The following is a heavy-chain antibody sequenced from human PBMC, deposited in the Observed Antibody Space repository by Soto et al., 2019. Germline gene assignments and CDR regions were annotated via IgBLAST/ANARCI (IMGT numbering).Heavy chain of an antibody. CDR3: ARSKRITIFGVVIRPYYYYGMDV. Sequence: ASVKVSFKASGYTFTGYYMHWVRRAPGQGLEWMGWINPNSGGTNYAQKFQGWVTMTRDTSISTAYMELSRLRSDDTAVYYCARSKRITIFGVVIRPYYYYGMDVWGQGTTVTVSS. V-gene: IGHV1-2*04. J-gene: IGHJ6*02. CDR1: GYTFTGYY. D-gene: IGHD3-3*01. CDR2: INPNSGGT.